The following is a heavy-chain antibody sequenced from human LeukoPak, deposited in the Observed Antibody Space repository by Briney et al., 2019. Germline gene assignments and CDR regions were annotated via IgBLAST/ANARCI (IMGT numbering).Heavy chain of an antibody. V-gene: IGHV4-34*01. Sequence: SETLSLTCAVYGGSFSGYYWSWIRQPPGKGLEWIGEINHSGSTNYNPSLKSRVTISVDTSKNQFSLKLSSVTAADTAVYYCARDFGVVPAASSVGRANWFDPWGQGTLVTVSS. CDR2: INHSGST. CDR1: GGSFSGYY. D-gene: IGHD2-2*01. CDR3: ARDFGVVPAASSVGRANWFDP. J-gene: IGHJ5*02.